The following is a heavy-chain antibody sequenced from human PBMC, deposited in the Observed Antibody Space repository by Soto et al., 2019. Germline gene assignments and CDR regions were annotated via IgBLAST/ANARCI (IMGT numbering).Heavy chain of an antibody. V-gene: IGHV3-23*01. CDR2: ISGSGGST. CDR1: GFTFSSYA. CDR3: ARDRGYDAHDYYYNAMDV. J-gene: IGHJ6*02. D-gene: IGHD2-15*01. Sequence: GGSLRLSCAASGFTFSSYAMSWVRQAPGKGLEWVSAISGSGGSTYYADSMKGRFTISRDNAKNSLYLQMNSLGVEDTAVYYCARDRGYDAHDYYYNAMDVWGQGTTVTVSS.